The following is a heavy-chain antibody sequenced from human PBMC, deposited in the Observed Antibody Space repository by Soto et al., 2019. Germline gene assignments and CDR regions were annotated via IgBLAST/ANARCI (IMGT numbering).Heavy chain of an antibody. D-gene: IGHD6-13*01. J-gene: IGHJ4*02. CDR3: AKHAAAAAPDY. V-gene: IGHV3-23*01. CDR2: ISGSGGGT. CDR1: WFPFCNYS. Sequence: AGGAPRLSCAAPWFPFCNYSLSWVRQAPGKGLEWVSLISGSGGGTYYADSVKGRFTISRDNSKNTLYLQMNSLRAEDTAVYYCAKHAAAAAPDYWGQGTLVTVSS.